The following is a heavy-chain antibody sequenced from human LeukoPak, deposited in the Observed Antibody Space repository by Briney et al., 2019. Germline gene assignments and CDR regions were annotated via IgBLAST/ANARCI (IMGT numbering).Heavy chain of an antibody. D-gene: IGHD3-9*01. CDR2: ISYDGSNK. CDR3: ARVYGYYDVLTGYSTGDY. CDR1: GFTFSSYA. V-gene: IGHV3-30*04. J-gene: IGHJ4*02. Sequence: GGSLRLSCAASGFTFSSYAMHWVRQAPGKGLEWVAVISYDGSNKYYADSVKGRFTISRDNSKNTLYLQMNSLRAEDTAVYYCARVYGYYDVLTGYSTGDYWGQGTLVTVSS.